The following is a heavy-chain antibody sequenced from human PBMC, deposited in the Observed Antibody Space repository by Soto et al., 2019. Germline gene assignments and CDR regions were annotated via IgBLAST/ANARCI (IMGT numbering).Heavy chain of an antibody. D-gene: IGHD6-13*01. Sequence: QVQLVQSGAEVKKPGSSVKVSCKASGGTFSSYAISWVRQAPGQGLEWTGGIIHIFGTADYAQKFQGRVTITADESTSTAYMELSSLRSEDTAVYYCARGQYVAAAGNYYYYGMDVWGQGTTVTVSS. CDR3: ARGQYVAAAGNYYYYGMDV. J-gene: IGHJ6*02. CDR1: GGTFSSYA. V-gene: IGHV1-69*01. CDR2: IIHIFGTA.